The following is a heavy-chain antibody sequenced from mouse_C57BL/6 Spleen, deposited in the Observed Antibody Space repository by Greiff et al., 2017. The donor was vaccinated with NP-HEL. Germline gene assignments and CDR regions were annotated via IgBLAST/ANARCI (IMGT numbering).Heavy chain of an antibody. Sequence: QVQLQQPGAELVKPGASVKLSCKASGYTFTSYWMHWVKQRPGQGLEWIGMIHPNSGSTNYNEKFKSKATLTVDKSSSTAYMQLSSLTSEDSAVYYCARGDTTTGYFDVWGTGTTVTVSS. J-gene: IGHJ1*03. CDR1: GYTFTSYW. CDR3: ARGDTTTGYFDV. V-gene: IGHV1-64*01. CDR2: IHPNSGST. D-gene: IGHD1-1*01.